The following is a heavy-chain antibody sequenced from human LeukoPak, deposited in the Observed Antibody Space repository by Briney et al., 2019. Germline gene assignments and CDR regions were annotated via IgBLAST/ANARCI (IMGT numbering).Heavy chain of an antibody. CDR1: GGPYSTYA. V-gene: IGHV1-69*04. CDR3: ARVDHQTRDSSPH. CDR2: IIPFLGRP. Sequence: ASVKVSCKGSGGPYSTYAISWVRQAPGQGLEWMGRIIPFLGRPDYAQRFQGRVTITADKSTSTVYMELNSLRSEDTGVYYCARVDHQTRDSSPHWGQGTLVTVSS. J-gene: IGHJ4*02. D-gene: IGHD3-22*01.